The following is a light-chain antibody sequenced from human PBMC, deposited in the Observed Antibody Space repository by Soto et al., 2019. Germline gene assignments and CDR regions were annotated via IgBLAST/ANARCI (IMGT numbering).Light chain of an antibody. CDR3: QHYVNSPPYT. CDR2: GAS. J-gene: IGKJ2*01. Sequence: EIMMTQSPVTLSVSPGERATLSCRASQSVNSNLAWYQQKPGQAPRLLIYGASTRASDIEGRFSGSGSGTDFTLTISRLEPEDFAVYYCQHYVNSPPYTFGQGTKVDIK. V-gene: IGKV3-20*01. CDR1: QSVNSN.